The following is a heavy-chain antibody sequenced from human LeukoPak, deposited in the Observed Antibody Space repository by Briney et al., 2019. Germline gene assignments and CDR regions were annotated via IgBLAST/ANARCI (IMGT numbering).Heavy chain of an antibody. Sequence: SVKVSCKASGGTFSSYAISWERQAPGQGLEWMGGIIPIFGTANYAQKFQGRVTITADESTSTAYMELSSLRSEDTAVYYCASRTVAVAATYYYYYGMDVWGKGTTVTVSS. CDR1: GGTFSSYA. CDR3: ASRTVAVAATYYYYYGMDV. CDR2: IIPIFGTA. D-gene: IGHD2-15*01. J-gene: IGHJ6*04. V-gene: IGHV1-69*13.